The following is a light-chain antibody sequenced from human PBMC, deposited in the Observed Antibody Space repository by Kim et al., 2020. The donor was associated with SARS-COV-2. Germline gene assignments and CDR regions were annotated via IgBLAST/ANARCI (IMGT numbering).Light chain of an antibody. V-gene: IGLV1-44*01. CDR3: AAWDDSLNERV. Sequence: GQRVTISFSGRSSNIGRYGANWYQQLPGTAPKLLIYKNNQRPSGVPDRFSGSRSGTSASLAISGLQSEDEADYYCAAWDDSLNERVFGGGTKLTVL. CDR2: KNN. J-gene: IGLJ3*02. CDR1: SSNIGRYG.